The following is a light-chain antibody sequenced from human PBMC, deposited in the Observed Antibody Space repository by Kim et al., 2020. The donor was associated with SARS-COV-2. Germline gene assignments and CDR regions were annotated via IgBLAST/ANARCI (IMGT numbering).Light chain of an antibody. CDR1: QSFNNY. V-gene: IGKV1-5*03. J-gene: IGKJ1*01. CDR2: RAS. CDR3: QQYSNYSRT. Sequence: ASVGDRVTITCQASQSFNNYLDWYQQKPGKAPNLLIYRASTLKSGVSSRFSGSGSGTEFSLTISSLQPEDAATYYCQQYSNYSRTFGPGTKVDIK.